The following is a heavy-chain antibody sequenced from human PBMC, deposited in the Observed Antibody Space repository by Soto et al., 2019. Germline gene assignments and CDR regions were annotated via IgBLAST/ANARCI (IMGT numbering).Heavy chain of an antibody. CDR2: ISAYNGNT. D-gene: IGHD6-13*01. V-gene: IGHV1-18*01. Sequence: GASVEVSCKASGYSITSSCISWVRQALGQGLEWLGWISAYNGNTNYAQKLQGRVTMTTDTSTSTAYMELRSLRSDDTAVYYCARDSSPFGYYGMDVWGQGTTVTVSS. J-gene: IGHJ6*02. CDR3: ARDSSPFGYYGMDV. CDR1: GYSITSSC.